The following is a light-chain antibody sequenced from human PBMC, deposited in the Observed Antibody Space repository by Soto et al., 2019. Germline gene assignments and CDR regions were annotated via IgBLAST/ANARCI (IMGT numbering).Light chain of an antibody. CDR2: DVS. Sequence: QSVLTQSASVSGSPGQSITISCTGTSSDVGGYNYVSWYQQHPGKAPKLMIYDVSNRPSGVSNRFSGSKSDNTASLTISGLQAEDEADYYCSSYTSSSTPFYVFGTGTKVTVL. CDR3: SSYTSSSTPFYV. J-gene: IGLJ1*01. CDR1: SSDVGGYNY. V-gene: IGLV2-14*01.